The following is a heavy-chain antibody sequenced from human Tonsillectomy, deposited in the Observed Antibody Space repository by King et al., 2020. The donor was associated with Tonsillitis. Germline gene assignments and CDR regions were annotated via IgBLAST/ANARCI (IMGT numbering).Heavy chain of an antibody. V-gene: IGHV4-39*01. Sequence: LQLQESGPGLVKPSETLSLTCTVSGGSISSTSYYWGWVRQPPGKGLGWIGSIYSSGSTYDNPSLKSRVSMSVDTSKNQFSLKLRSVTAADTTVYYCASHYCGGDCYPIAAFFDYWGRGTLVTVSS. CDR3: ASHYCGGDCYPIAAFFDY. CDR1: GGSISSTSYY. CDR2: IYSSGST. D-gene: IGHD2-21*02. J-gene: IGHJ4*02.